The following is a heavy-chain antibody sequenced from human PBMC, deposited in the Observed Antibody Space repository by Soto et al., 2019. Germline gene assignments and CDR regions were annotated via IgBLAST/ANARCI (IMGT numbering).Heavy chain of an antibody. CDR3: ARYAGPTVLFDS. CDR1: GGSISSGDYY. D-gene: IGHD4-17*01. CDR2: ISYRGTT. J-gene: IGHJ5*01. V-gene: IGHV4-30-4*01. Sequence: KQSQTLSLTCAVSGGSISSGDYYWSWIRQPPGKGLEWIGYISYRGTTYPNPSLKSRFSMSVDLSKNQFSLELRSLTAADTAVYYCARYAGPTVLFDSWGQGALVTVSS.